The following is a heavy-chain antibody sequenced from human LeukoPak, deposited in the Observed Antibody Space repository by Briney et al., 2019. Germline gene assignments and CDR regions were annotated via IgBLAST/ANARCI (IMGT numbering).Heavy chain of an antibody. J-gene: IGHJ4*02. Sequence: GGSLRLSCAASGFVFSDYGMHWVRQAPGKGLEWVAFVRYDGSNEYYGYSMKGRFTISRDNSKNTLYLQMNSLRVEDTAVYYCARDWVPKEIVVLPAAFWGQGTLVTVSS. V-gene: IGHV3-30*02. D-gene: IGHD2-2*01. CDR3: ARDWVPKEIVVLPAAF. CDR1: GFVFSDYG. CDR2: VRYDGSNE.